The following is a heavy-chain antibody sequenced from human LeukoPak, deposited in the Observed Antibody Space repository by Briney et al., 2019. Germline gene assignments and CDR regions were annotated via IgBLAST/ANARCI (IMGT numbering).Heavy chain of an antibody. J-gene: IGHJ6*02. CDR1: GFTFSSYE. V-gene: IGHV3-48*03. Sequence: GGSLRLSCAASGFTFSSYEMNWVRQAPGKGLEWVSYISSSGSTIYYADSVKGRFTISRDNAKNSLYLQMNSLRAEDTAVCYCARQVDYYYGMDVWGQGTTVTVSS. CDR2: ISSSGSTI. CDR3: ARQVDYYYGMDV.